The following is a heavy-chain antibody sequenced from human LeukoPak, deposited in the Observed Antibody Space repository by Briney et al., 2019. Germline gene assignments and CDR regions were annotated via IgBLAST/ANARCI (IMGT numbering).Heavy chain of an antibody. CDR2: IYYTGST. D-gene: IGHD6-19*01. V-gene: IGHV4-59*12. Sequence: SETLSLTCTVSGGSISSYYWSWIRQPPGKGLEWIGYIYYTGSTNYNPSLKSRVTISLDTSKNQFSLKLSSVTAADTAVYYCARVKQWLDFDYWGQGTLVTVSS. J-gene: IGHJ4*02. CDR3: ARVKQWLDFDY. CDR1: GGSISSYY.